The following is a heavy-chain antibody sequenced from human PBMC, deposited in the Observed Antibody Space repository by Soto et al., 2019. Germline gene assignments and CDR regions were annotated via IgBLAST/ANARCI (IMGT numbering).Heavy chain of an antibody. J-gene: IGHJ6*02. CDR3: ATGSFTSTGGRVGYHYNAMDF. V-gene: IGHV1-69*13. D-gene: IGHD1-1*01. CDR2: IIPIFGTA. Sequence: SVKVSCKSSGGTFSSHSINWVRQAPGQGLEWMGGIIPIFGTANLAKNFQGRVTITADESTTTAYMELSSLTSEDTAVYYCATGSFTSTGGRVGYHYNAMDFLGQVTTVTVAS. CDR1: GGTFSSHS.